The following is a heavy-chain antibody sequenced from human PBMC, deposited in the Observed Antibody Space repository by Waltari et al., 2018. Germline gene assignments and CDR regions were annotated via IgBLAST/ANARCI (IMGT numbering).Heavy chain of an antibody. J-gene: IGHJ4*02. CDR2: IKQDGSEK. CDR1: GFPLRNFY. V-gene: IGHV3-7*01. CDR3: TTLSVTKTSDY. Sequence: QLVESGGDSVQPGGPLRLSCVTSGFPLRNFYMRWVRQAPGKGLEWVASIKQDGSEKYYVDSVKGRFTVSRDNAKNSLYLQMNNLRADDTAVYYCTTLSVTKTSDYWGQGTLVTVSS. D-gene: IGHD4-4*01.